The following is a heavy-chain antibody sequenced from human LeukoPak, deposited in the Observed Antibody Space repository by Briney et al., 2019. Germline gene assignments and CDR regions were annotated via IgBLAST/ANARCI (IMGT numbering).Heavy chain of an antibody. CDR2: MNPSSGNT. CDR3: ARGRSIAAAVPGY. CDR1: GYAFTSYD. V-gene: IGHV1-8*01. J-gene: IGHJ4*02. D-gene: IGHD6-13*01. Sequence: ASVKVSCKASGYAFTSYDINWVRQATGQGLEWMGWMNPSSGNTGYAQKFQGRVTMTRNTSISTAYMELSSLRSEDTAVYYCARGRSIAAAVPGYWGQGTLVTVSS.